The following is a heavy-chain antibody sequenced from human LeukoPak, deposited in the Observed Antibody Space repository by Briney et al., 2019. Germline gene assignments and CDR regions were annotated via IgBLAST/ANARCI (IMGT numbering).Heavy chain of an antibody. CDR3: ARDGDTAYDY. CDR2: IYYSGST. Sequence: SETLSLTCSVSGGSISSGDYYWSWIRQPPGKGLEWIGYIYYSGSTYYNPSLKSRVTISVDTSKNQFSLKLSSVTAADTAVYYCARDGDTAYDYWGQGTLVTVSS. J-gene: IGHJ4*02. CDR1: GGSISSGDYY. D-gene: IGHD5-18*01. V-gene: IGHV4-30-4*01.